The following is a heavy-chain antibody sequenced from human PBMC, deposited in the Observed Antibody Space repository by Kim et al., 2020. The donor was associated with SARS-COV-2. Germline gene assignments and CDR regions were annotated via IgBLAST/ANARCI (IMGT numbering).Heavy chain of an antibody. CDR1: GFTFSSYG. D-gene: IGHD3-10*01. J-gene: IGHJ6*02. CDR2: IWYDGSNK. CDR3: ARDGHGSGSYRSAYYYYYGMDV. Sequence: GGSLRLSCAASGFTFSSYGMHWVRQAPGKGLEWVAVIWYDGSNKYYADSVKGRFTISRDNSKNTLYLQMNSLRAEDTAVYYCARDGHGSGSYRSAYYYYYGMDVWGQGTTVTVSS. V-gene: IGHV3-33*01.